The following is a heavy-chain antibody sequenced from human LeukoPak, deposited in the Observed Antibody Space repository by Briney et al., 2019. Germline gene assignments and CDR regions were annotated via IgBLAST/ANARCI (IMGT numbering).Heavy chain of an antibody. V-gene: IGHV4-38-2*02. Sequence: KPSEPLSLPCAVSGYSISSGSYWGWIRQPPGNGLEWLGSIYHSGRTYYNPSLKSRVTISVDTSKNQFSLKLSSVTAADTAVYFCAREGSAAAGYFQRWGEGTLVTVSS. J-gene: IGHJ1*01. CDR3: AREGSAAAGYFQR. CDR2: IYHSGRT. CDR1: GYSISSGSY. D-gene: IGHD6-25*01.